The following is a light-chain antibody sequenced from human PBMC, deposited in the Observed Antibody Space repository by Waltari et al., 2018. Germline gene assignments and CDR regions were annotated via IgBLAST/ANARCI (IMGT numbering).Light chain of an antibody. Sequence: IQMTQSPSSLPASVGDRFTFTCRASENVNNYLNWYQQKPGKAPKLLIYKASTLQSGVPSRFSGSGSGTDYTFTISSLQSEDVATYYCQHGYGTPFTFGPGTKLDIK. CDR1: ENVNNY. CDR3: QHGYGTPFT. CDR2: KAS. V-gene: IGKV1-39*01. J-gene: IGKJ3*01.